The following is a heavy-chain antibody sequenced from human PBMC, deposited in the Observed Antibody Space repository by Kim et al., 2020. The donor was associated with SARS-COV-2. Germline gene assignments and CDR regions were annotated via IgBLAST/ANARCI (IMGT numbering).Heavy chain of an antibody. CDR3: ARLLDLAYFYGSGSYYRPNYYYYTMDV. CDR1: GYKFTNYW. D-gene: IGHD3-10*01. CDR2: IYPGDSDT. J-gene: IGHJ6*02. Sequence: GESLKISCKGSGYKFTNYWIGWVRQMPGKGLEWMGIIYPGDSDTRYRPSFQGQVTISADKTTNTAYLQWSSLKASDIAMYYCARLLDLAYFYGSGSYYRPNYYYYTMDVWGQGTTVTVFS. V-gene: IGHV5-51*01.